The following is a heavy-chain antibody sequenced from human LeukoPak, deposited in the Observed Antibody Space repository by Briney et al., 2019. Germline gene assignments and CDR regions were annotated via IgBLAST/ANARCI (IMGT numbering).Heavy chain of an antibody. CDR2: IYDSGST. J-gene: IGHJ6*02. CDR3: ARVGGTNYYYYGMDV. V-gene: IGHV4-59*01. CDR1: GGSISSYY. D-gene: IGHD1-1*01. Sequence: SETLSLTCTVSGGSISSYYWSWIRQPPGKGLEWIGYIYDSGSTNYNPSLKSRVTVSVDTSKNPFSLKLSSVTAADTAVYYCARVGGTNYYYYGMDVWGQGTTVTVSS.